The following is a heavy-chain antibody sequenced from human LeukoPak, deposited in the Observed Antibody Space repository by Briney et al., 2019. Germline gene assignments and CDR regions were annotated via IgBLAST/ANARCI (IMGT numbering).Heavy chain of an antibody. V-gene: IGHV3-23*01. J-gene: IGHJ3*02. CDR3: ARDSATGGSYWSRGNDAFD. CDR1: GFSFSIYG. Sequence: GGSLRLSCAVSGFSFSIYGLSWVRQAPGEGLEWVSAIIGRGGSTYYADSVKGRFTISRDYSKKSLYLQMNSLRAEDTAVHYCARDSATGGSYWSRGNDAFDMGTRGRGRRLF. CDR2: IIGRGGST. D-gene: IGHD1-26*01.